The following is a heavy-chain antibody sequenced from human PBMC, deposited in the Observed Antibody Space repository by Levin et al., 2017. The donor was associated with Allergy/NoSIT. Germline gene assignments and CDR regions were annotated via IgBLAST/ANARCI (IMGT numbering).Heavy chain of an antibody. CDR3: ARFTHVGHNYGYYYSMDV. J-gene: IGHJ6*02. D-gene: IGHD5-18*01. Sequence: ESGPTLVKPTQTLTLTCTFSGFSLSTSGMCVIWIRQPPGKALEWLARIDWDDDKYYSTSLKTRLTISKDTSKNQVVLTMTNMDPVDTATCYCARFTHVGHNYGYYYSMDVWGQGTTVTVSS. CDR2: IDWDDDK. V-gene: IGHV2-70*11. CDR1: GFSLSTSGMC.